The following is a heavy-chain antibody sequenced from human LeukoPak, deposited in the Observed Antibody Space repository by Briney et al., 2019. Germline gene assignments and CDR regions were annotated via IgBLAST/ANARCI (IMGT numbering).Heavy chain of an antibody. Sequence: GGSLRLSCAASGFTFTTYEMNWVRQAPGKGLEWVSYISGSGSSIYYADSVEGRFTISRDNAKHSLYLQMNGLRAGDTAVYYCARDDVLSLGISFDLWGRGTLVTVSS. D-gene: IGHD3-10*02. CDR1: GFTFTTYE. CDR3: ARDDVLSLGISFDL. J-gene: IGHJ2*01. V-gene: IGHV3-48*03. CDR2: ISGSGSSI.